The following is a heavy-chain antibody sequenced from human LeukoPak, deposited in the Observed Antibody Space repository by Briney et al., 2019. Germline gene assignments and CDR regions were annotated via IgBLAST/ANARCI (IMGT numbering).Heavy chain of an antibody. J-gene: IGHJ6*03. D-gene: IGHD2-15*01. CDR1: GGSISSSSYF. V-gene: IGHV4-39*07. CDR2: IYYSGST. Sequence: SETLSLTCTVSGGSISSSSYFWGWIRQPPGKGLEWIGSIYYSGSTNYNPSLKSRVTISVDTSKNQFSLKLSSVTAADTAVYYCARTTEGYCRGRSCYSYYYYMDVWGKGTTVTVSS. CDR3: ARTTEGYCRGRSCYSYYYYMDV.